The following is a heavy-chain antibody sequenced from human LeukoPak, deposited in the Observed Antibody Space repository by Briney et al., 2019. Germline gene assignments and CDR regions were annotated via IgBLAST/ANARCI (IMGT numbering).Heavy chain of an antibody. D-gene: IGHD6-6*01. J-gene: IGHJ4*02. CDR1: GFTFSSYS. CDR3: ARYSSSSYYFDY. V-gene: IGHV3-21*01. CDR2: ISSSSSYI. Sequence: PGGSLRLSCAASGFTFSSYSMNWVRQAPGKGLEWVSSISSSSSYIYYADSVKGRFTISRDISKNTLYLQMNSLRAEDTAVYYCARYSSSSYYFDYWGQGTLVTVSS.